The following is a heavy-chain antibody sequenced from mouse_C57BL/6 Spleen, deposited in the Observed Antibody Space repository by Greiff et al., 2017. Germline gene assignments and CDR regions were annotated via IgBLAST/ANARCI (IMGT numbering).Heavy chain of an antibody. CDR2: ISYDGSN. CDR1: GYSITSGYY. V-gene: IGHV3-6*01. J-gene: IGHJ3*01. Sequence: DVKLQESGPGLVKPSQSLSLTCSVTGYSITSGYYWNWIRQFPGNKLEWMGYISYDGSNNYNPSLKNRISITRDTSKNQFFLKLNSVTTEDTATYYCARDSSGYPFAYWGQGTLVTVSA. CDR3: ARDSSGYPFAY. D-gene: IGHD3-2*02.